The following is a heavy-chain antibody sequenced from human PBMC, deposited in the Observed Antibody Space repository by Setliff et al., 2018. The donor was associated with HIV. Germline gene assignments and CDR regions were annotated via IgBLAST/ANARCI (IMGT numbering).Heavy chain of an antibody. J-gene: IGHJ4*02. D-gene: IGHD2-21*02. V-gene: IGHV4-4*09. Sequence: PSETLSLTCTVSGGSVNDFYCNWTRQPPGKGPEWIGYLHSSASTIYNPSLTSRITISLDTSKEQFSLDLSSATAADTAVYYCATLDHSGGNFLAYWGQGSLVTVSS. CDR2: LHSSAST. CDR1: GGSVNDFY. CDR3: ATLDHSGGNFLAY.